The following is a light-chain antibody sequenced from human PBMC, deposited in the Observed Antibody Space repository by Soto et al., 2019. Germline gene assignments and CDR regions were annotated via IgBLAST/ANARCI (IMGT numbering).Light chain of an antibody. CDR3: PVWDSSSDRDVV. V-gene: IGLV3-21*04. Sequence: SYELTQPPSVSVAPGKTARITCGGNNMGSKSVHWYQQKPGQAPVLIIYYDSDRPSGIPERFSGSNSGNTATLTISRVEAGDEAYYYCPVWDSSSDRDVVFGGGTKLTVL. CDR2: YDS. J-gene: IGLJ2*01. CDR1: NMGSKS.